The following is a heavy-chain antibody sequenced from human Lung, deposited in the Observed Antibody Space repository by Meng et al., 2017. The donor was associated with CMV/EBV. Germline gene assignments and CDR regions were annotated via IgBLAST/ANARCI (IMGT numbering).Heavy chain of an antibody. CDR1: GYTLTGYY. CDR3: ARESGEDAIDI. D-gene: IGHD7-27*01. V-gene: IGHV1-2*02. J-gene: IGHJ3*02. CDR2: INPNSGGT. Sequence: ASXXVSCKTSGYTLTGYYIHWVRQAPGQGLEWMGSINPNSGGTEYAQKCQGRVTMARDTSISTGYMELSRLRSEDTAVYYCARESGEDAIDIWRQGTMVTVSS.